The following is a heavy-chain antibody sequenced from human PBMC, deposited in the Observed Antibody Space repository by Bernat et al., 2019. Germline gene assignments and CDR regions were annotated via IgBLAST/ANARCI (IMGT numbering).Heavy chain of an antibody. CDR1: GDSISSYY. CDR2: IYYSGTT. J-gene: IGHJ4*02. V-gene: IGHV4-59*01. Sequence: QVQLQESGPGLVKPSETLSLTCTVSGDSISSYYWSWIRQPPGKGLEWNGYIYYSGTTHYNPSLKSRVIITVDTSKTHFSLKLTSLTAADTAVYYCARDPSGYGVDYWGQGTLVTVSS. CDR3: ARDPSGYGVDY. D-gene: IGHD6-25*01.